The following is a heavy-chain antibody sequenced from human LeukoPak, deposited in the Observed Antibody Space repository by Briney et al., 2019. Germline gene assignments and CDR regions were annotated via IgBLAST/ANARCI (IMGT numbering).Heavy chain of an antibody. J-gene: IGHJ5*02. D-gene: IGHD3-3*01. CDR2: IYYSGST. CDR1: GGSISSGGHY. Sequence: SQTLSLTCTVSGGSISSGGHYWSWIRQHPGKGLEWIGYIYYSGSTYYNPSLKSRVTISVDTSKNQFSLKLSSMTAADTAVYYCARANYDFWSGTRGPFDPWGQGTLVTVSS. V-gene: IGHV4-31*03. CDR3: ARANYDFWSGTRGPFDP.